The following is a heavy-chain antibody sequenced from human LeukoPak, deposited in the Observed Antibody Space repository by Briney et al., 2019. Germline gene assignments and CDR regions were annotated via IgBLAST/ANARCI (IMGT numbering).Heavy chain of an antibody. D-gene: IGHD5-24*01. V-gene: IGHV1-46*01. Sequence: ASVKVPCKASGYTFTSYYMHWVRQAPGQGLEWMGIINPSGGSTSYAQKFQGRVTMTSDTSTSTVYMELSSLRSEDTAVYYCAREMATITRGMDVWGQGTTVTVSS. CDR1: GYTFTSYY. J-gene: IGHJ6*02. CDR2: INPSGGST. CDR3: AREMATITRGMDV.